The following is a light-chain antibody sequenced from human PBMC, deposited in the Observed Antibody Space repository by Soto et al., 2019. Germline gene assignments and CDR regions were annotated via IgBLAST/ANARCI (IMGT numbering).Light chain of an antibody. J-gene: IGKJ4*01. V-gene: IGKV1-39*01. CDR3: QQYHSYSPLT. CDR1: QSISSY. CDR2: AAS. Sequence: RITQSPSSLSSSVGDRVTITCRASQSISSYLNWYQQKPGKAPKLLIYAASSLHSGVPSRFSGSGSGTEFTLTISSLQPDDFASYYCQQYHSYSPLTFGGGTKVDI.